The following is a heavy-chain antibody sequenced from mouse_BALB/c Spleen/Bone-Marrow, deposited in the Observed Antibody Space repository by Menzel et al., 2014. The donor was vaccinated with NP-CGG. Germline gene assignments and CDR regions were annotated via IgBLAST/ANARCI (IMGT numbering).Heavy chain of an antibody. CDR3: ASPYGNYDAMDY. CDR1: GYTFTSYW. Sequence: QVQLKESGAELAKPGASVKMSCKASGYTFTSYWMHWVKQRPGQGLEWIGYINPSTGYTEYNQKFKDKATLTADKSSSTANMQLSSRTSADSAVYYCASPYGNYDAMDYWGQGTSVTVSS. D-gene: IGHD2-1*01. V-gene: IGHV1-7*01. CDR2: INPSTGYT. J-gene: IGHJ4*01.